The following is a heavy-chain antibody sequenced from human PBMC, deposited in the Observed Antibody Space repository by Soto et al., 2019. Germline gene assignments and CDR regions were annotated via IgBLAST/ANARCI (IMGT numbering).Heavy chain of an antibody. J-gene: IGHJ6*02. CDR2: INAGNGNT. Sequence: ASVKVSCKASGYTFTSYAMHWVRQAPGQRLEWMGWINAGNGNTKYSQKSQGRVTITSDTSASTAYMELSSLRSEDTAVYYCATLPVTTSYYYYFGLDVWGQGTTVTASS. CDR3: ATLPVTTSYYYYFGLDV. CDR1: GYTFTSYA. D-gene: IGHD4-17*01. V-gene: IGHV1-3*01.